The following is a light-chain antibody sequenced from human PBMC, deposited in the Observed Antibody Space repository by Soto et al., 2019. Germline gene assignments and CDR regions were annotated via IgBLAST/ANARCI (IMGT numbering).Light chain of an antibody. J-gene: IGKJ1*01. Sequence: DIQITHSPSDIYTSXSARVTISXXASQDISNFLVWFQQRPGKVPKRLMYSANRLESGVPSRFSGSGSGTEFTLTISSLQPEDFATYYCLQHKSYPRTFGQGTKV. CDR3: LQHKSYPRT. V-gene: IGKV1-17*03. CDR1: QDISNF. CDR2: SAN.